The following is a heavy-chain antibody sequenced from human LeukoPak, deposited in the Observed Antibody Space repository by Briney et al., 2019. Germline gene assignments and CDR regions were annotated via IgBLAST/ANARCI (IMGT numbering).Heavy chain of an antibody. V-gene: IGHV4-34*01. Sequence: PSETLSLTCAVYGGSFSGYYWSWIRQPPGKGLEWIGEINHSGGTNYNPSLKSRVTISVDTSKNQFSLKLSSVTAADTAVYYCARAMTTVTTRWGQADYWGQGTLVTVSS. CDR1: GGSFSGYY. D-gene: IGHD4-17*01. CDR3: ARAMTTVTTRWGQADY. J-gene: IGHJ4*02. CDR2: INHSGGT.